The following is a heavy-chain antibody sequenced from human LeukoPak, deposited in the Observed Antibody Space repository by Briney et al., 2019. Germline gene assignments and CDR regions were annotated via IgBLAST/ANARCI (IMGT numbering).Heavy chain of an antibody. CDR2: IGGRGGST. D-gene: IGHD3-22*01. V-gene: IGHV3-23*01. CDR3: AKGGYYDSSGQVDY. Sequence: GGSLRLSCAASGFIFSDYGMSWVRQVPGKGLEWVSSIGGRGGSTYYADSVKGRFTISRDNSKNTLYLQMNSLRAEDTAVYYCAKGGYYDSSGQVDYWGQGTLVTVSS. CDR1: GFIFSDYG. J-gene: IGHJ4*02.